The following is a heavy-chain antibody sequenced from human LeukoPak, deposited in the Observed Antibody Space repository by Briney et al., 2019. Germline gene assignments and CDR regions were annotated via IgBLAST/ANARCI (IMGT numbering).Heavy chain of an antibody. CDR1: GGSISSSSAY. Sequence: PSETLSLTCTVSGGSISSSSAYWGWIRQPPGKGLEWIGSIYYSKNTYYNPSLKSRVTISADTSKNQFSLTLGSVSATDAAVYYCVSPRGFSYGYFDYWGQGTLVTVSS. D-gene: IGHD5-18*01. CDR3: VSPRGFSYGYFDY. CDR2: IYYSKNT. V-gene: IGHV4-39*01. J-gene: IGHJ4*02.